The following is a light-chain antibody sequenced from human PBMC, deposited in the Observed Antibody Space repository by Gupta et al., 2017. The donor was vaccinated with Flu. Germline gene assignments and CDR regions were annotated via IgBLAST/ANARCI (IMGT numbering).Light chain of an antibody. V-gene: IGKV3-15*01. CDR1: ESFRSN. CDR2: GAS. CDR3: KQYNKWPWT. Sequence: IVLTQSPATLSASPGERATLSCGASESFRSNLAWYQQTPGQIPRLLIYGASTRATAIPARFTGSGSGTEFTLTISSLQSEDFAVYYCKQYNKWPWTFGQGTKVEVK. J-gene: IGKJ1*01.